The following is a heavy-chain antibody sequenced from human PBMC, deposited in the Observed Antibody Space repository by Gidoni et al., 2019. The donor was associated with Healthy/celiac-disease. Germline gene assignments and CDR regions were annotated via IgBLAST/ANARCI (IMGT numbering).Heavy chain of an antibody. Sequence: EVQLVESGGGLVQPGRSLRLSCAASGFTFADYAMHWVRQAPGKGLEWVSGISWNSGSIGYADSVKGRFTISRDNAKNSLYLQMNSLRAEDTALYYCAKDLKPSGSYYYYYYGMDVWGQGTTVTVSS. V-gene: IGHV3-9*01. CDR3: AKDLKPSGSYYYYYYGMDV. J-gene: IGHJ6*02. CDR2: ISWNSGSI. D-gene: IGHD1-26*01. CDR1: GFTFADYA.